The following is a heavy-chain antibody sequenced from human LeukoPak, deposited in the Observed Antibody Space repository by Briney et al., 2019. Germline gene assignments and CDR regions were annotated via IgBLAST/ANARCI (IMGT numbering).Heavy chain of an antibody. CDR1: GFTFDDYA. Sequence: GGSLRPSCAASGFTFDDYAMHWVRQAPGKGLEWVSGISWNSGSIGYADSVKGRFTISRDNAKNSLYLQMNSLRAEDTALYYCAKGGDYVSWYYYMDVWGKGTTVTISS. V-gene: IGHV3-9*01. CDR3: AKGGDYVSWYYYMDV. J-gene: IGHJ6*03. D-gene: IGHD2-21*02. CDR2: ISWNSGSI.